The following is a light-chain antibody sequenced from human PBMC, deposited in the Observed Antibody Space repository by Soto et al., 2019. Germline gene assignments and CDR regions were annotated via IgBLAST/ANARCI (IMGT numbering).Light chain of an antibody. J-gene: IGKJ3*01. CDR2: WAS. V-gene: IGKV4-1*01. CDR1: QSVLYSSNNKNY. CDR3: QQYYSTPS. Sequence: DIVMTQSPDSLAVSLGERATINCKSSQSVLYSSNNKNYIAWYQKKPGQPPKLLIYWASTRESGVPDRFSGSGSGTDFTLTISSLQAEDVAIYYCQQYYSTPSFGPGTKVDIK.